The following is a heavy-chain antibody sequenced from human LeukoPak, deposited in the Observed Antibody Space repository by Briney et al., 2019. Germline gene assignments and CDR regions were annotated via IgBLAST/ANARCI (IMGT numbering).Heavy chain of an antibody. D-gene: IGHD3-9*01. CDR3: AKGYYFDILSGYSSLDS. V-gene: IGHV3-23*01. CDR1: GFTFSTYA. CDR2: ISGTGGIT. Sequence: PGGSLRLSCAASGFTFSTYAMSWVRQAPGKGLEWVSSISGTGGITYYADSVKGRFTISRDNSKNTLYVQMNSLRAEDTAAYYCAKGYYFDILSGYSSLDSWGQGTLVTVSS. J-gene: IGHJ4*02.